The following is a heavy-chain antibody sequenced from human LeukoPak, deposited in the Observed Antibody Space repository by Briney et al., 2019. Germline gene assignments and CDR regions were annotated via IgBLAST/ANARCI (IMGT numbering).Heavy chain of an antibody. CDR2: IYSGGST. CDR3: AVIAAAGYYFGY. V-gene: IGHV3-53*01. D-gene: IGHD6-13*01. J-gene: IGHJ4*02. CDR1: GFTVSDNY. Sequence: GGSLRLSCAASGFTVSDNYMSWVRQAPGKGLEWVSVIYSGGSTYYADSVKGRFTISRDNSKNTLYLQMNSLRAEDTAVYYCAVIAAAGYYFGYWGQGTLVTVSS.